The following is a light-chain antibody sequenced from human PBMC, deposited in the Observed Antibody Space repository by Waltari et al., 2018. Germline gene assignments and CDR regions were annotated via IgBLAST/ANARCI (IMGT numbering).Light chain of an antibody. V-gene: IGKV1-5*03. CDR1: QTVNAW. Sequence: DIRMTLSPSSVSASAGDNVPITCRASQTVNAWLAWYQQKPGRAPKFLIHKASSLETGVPSRFRGSGSGTEFTLTISGLQVEDFATYYCQQYNFDPWTFGQGTKVE. J-gene: IGKJ1*01. CDR2: KAS. CDR3: QQYNFDPWT.